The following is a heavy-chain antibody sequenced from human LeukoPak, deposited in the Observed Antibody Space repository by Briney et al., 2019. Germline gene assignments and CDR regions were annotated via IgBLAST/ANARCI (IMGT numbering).Heavy chain of an antibody. CDR2: IYPVDSDT. Sequence: GESLKFSCKGSGYTFTSYLIGGVRQMPGKGLEGMGIIYPVDSDTRYSPSFQGEFTISADKSISTAYLQWSSLKASDTAMYYCARQHYSGSYTNWFDNWGQGTLVTVSS. D-gene: IGHD1-26*01. CDR1: GYTFTSYL. CDR3: ARQHYSGSYTNWFDN. V-gene: IGHV5-51*01. J-gene: IGHJ5*02.